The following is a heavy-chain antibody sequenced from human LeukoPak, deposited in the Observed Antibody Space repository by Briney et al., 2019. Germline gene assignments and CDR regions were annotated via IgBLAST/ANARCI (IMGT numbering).Heavy chain of an antibody. Sequence: GGSLRLSCAASGFTFSSYEMNWVRQAPGKGLEWVSYISSSGSSIYYADSVKGRFTISRDNAKNSLYLQMNSLRAEDTAVYYCARTSSSWYRGYFDYWGQGTLATVSS. CDR1: GFTFSSYE. J-gene: IGHJ4*02. D-gene: IGHD6-13*01. CDR2: ISSSGSSI. CDR3: ARTSSSWYRGYFDY. V-gene: IGHV3-48*03.